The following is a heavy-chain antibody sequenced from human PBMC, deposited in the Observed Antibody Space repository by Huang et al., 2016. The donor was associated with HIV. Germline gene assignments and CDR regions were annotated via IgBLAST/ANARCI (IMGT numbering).Heavy chain of an antibody. D-gene: IGHD3-22*01. J-gene: IGHJ4*02. CDR2: INKDGSEK. Sequence: EVQVVESGGGSVQPGGSLRLSCAASGFTFSKYWMTWVRQVPGKGVQGVASINKDGSEKYYVCSVKGRFTISIDNTKNSVHVQMNSLRGEDTAVYYCGRDRTNLYDSTGYLGDIDYWGLGTLVTVSS. CDR1: GFTFSKYW. CDR3: GRDRTNLYDSTGYLGDIDY. V-gene: IGHV3-7*01.